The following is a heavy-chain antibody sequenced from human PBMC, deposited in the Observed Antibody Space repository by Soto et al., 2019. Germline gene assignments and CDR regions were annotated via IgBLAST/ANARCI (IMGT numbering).Heavy chain of an antibody. V-gene: IGHV3-13*01. Sequence: PGGSLRLSCAASGFTFSSYDMHWVRQATGKGLEWVSAIGTAGDTYYPGSVKGRFTISRENAKNSLYLQMNSLRAGDTAVYYCARAPAFYGDFVWYMDVWGKGTTVTVSS. CDR2: IGTAGDT. J-gene: IGHJ6*03. D-gene: IGHD4-17*01. CDR1: GFTFSSYD. CDR3: ARAPAFYGDFVWYMDV.